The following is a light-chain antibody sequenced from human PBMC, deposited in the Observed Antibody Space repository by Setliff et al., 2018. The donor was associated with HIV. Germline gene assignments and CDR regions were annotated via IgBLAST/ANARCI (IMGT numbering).Light chain of an antibody. CDR3: SSYTSSIPLYV. Sequence: QSVLTQPASVSGSPGQSITISCTGTSSDVRTYNFVSWYQQHPGEAPKLIIYDVSYRSSGVSNRFSGSKSANTASLTISGLQAEDEAHYYCSSYTSSIPLYVFGTGTKVTVL. V-gene: IGLV2-14*03. CDR2: DVS. J-gene: IGLJ1*01. CDR1: SSDVRTYNF.